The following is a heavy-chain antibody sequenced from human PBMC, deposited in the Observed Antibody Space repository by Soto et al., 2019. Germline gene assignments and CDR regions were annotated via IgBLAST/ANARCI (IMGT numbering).Heavy chain of an antibody. J-gene: IGHJ5*02. CDR3: ARVLRGVVNWFDP. Sequence: ASVKVSCKTFGDTFTNFGLSWVRQAPGQGLEWMGWIATYNTNRNYAQKFQGRLTPTTDASTSTAYMELKSLGYDDTAVYYCARVLRGVVNWFDPWGQGTLVTVSS. CDR2: IATYNTNR. D-gene: IGHD3-10*01. CDR1: GDTFTNFG. V-gene: IGHV1-18*01.